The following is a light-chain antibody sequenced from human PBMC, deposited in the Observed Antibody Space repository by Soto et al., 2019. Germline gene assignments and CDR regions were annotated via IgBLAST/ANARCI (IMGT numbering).Light chain of an antibody. CDR1: QSVRSRS. Sequence: IVLTPSAYTLSLSPGDRATLSCRASQSVRSRSLAWYQHSPGQAPRLLMYGASSRAPGTPDRFSGSVSGTEFTLTISRLEPEDFAVYYCQQYGNRSPTFGQGTKVDI. J-gene: IGKJ1*01. CDR2: GAS. CDR3: QQYGNRSPT. V-gene: IGKV3-20*01.